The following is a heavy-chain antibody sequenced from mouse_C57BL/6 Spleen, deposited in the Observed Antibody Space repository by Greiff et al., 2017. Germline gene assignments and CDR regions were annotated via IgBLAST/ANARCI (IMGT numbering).Heavy chain of an antibody. D-gene: IGHD2-3*01. J-gene: IGHJ1*03. CDR3: ASDGYYGRYFDV. CDR1: GYTFTSYW. V-gene: IGHV1-59*01. Sequence: QVQLQQPGAELVRPGTSVKLSCKASGYTFTSYWMHWVKQRPGQGLEWIGVIDPSDSYTNYNQKFKGKATLTVDTSSSTAYMQLSSLTSEDSAVYYCASDGYYGRYFDVWGTGTTVTVSS. CDR2: IDPSDSYT.